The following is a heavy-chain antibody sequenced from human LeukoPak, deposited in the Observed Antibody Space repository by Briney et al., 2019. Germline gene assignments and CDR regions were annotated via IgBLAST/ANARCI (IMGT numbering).Heavy chain of an antibody. Sequence: PSETLSLTCAVHGVSFSGNYWSWIRQSPEKGLEWIGEIYRSRRTTNNPSLKSRLTISAYTSENQLSLRLTSVTAADTALYYCARIRCSPTDNTCYNYWGQGTLVTVSS. D-gene: IGHD2/OR15-2a*01. CDR2: IYRSRRT. V-gene: IGHV4-34*01. CDR1: GVSFSGNY. J-gene: IGHJ4*02. CDR3: ARIRCSPTDNTCYNY.